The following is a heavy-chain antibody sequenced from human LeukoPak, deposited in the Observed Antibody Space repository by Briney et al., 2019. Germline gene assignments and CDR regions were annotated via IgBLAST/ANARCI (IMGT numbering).Heavy chain of an antibody. J-gene: IGHJ5*02. D-gene: IGHD4/OR15-4a*01. CDR2: IDHSGGT. CDR3: AMVLWQSGRPGP. V-gene: IGHV4-34*01. Sequence: PSETLSRTCAVYGGSLINYYWSWIRQSPGKGLEWIGDIDHSGGTNYNPALRSRVTMSIDPSRNQFYLKINSVTASDTAVYYCAMVLWQSGRPGPWDQGSLVTVSS. CDR1: GGSLINYY.